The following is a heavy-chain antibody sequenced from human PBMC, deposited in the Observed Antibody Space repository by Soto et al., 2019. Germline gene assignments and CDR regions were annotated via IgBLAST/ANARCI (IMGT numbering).Heavy chain of an antibody. D-gene: IGHD3-3*01. Sequence: ASVKLSCKASGYTFTSYGISWVRQAPGQGLEWMGWISAYNGNTNYAQKLQGRVTMTTDTSTSTAYMELRSLRSDDTAVYYCARVYDFWSGYYDNWFDPWGQGTLVTVSS. CDR2: ISAYNGNT. V-gene: IGHV1-18*01. CDR1: GYTFTSYG. J-gene: IGHJ5*02. CDR3: ARVYDFWSGYYDNWFDP.